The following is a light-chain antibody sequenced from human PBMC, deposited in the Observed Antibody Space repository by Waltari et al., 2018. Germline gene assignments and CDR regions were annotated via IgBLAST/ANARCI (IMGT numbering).Light chain of an antibody. V-gene: IGKV3-15*01. CDR1: QSIPTN. Sequence: EVVMTQSPDTLSVSPGGRATLSCRASQSIPTNLAWYQQRRGHAPRLLIFDASTRATSISGRFSGSGSGTEFTLTISSLQSDDSAVYYCQQYNRWPPITFGQGTRLEIK. CDR3: QQYNRWPPIT. J-gene: IGKJ5*01. CDR2: DAS.